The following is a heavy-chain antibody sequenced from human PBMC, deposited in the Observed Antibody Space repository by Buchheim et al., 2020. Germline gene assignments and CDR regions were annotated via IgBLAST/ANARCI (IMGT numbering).Heavy chain of an antibody. CDR2: IYYSGST. Sequence: QVQLQESGPGLVKPSETLSLTCTVSGGSISSYYWSWIRQPPGKGLEWIGYIYYSGSTNYNPSLKSRVTISLDTSKNQFSLKLSSVTAADTAVYYCARDRVAGTIYYYYYGMDVWGQGTT. J-gene: IGHJ6*02. D-gene: IGHD6-19*01. CDR1: GGSISSYY. CDR3: ARDRVAGTIYYYYYGMDV. V-gene: IGHV4-59*01.